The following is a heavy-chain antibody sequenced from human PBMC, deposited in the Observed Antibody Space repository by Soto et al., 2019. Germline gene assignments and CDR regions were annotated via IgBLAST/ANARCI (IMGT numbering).Heavy chain of an antibody. J-gene: IGHJ4*02. CDR3: ARGPPTVSRTTLIDY. V-gene: IGHV1-3*01. CDR2: INAGNGNT. CDR1: GYTFTSYA. Sequence: ASVKVSCKASGYTFTSYAMHWVRQAPGQRLEWMGWINAGNGNTKYSQKFQGRVTITRDTSASTAYMELSSLRSEDTAVYYCARGPPTVSRTTLIDYWGQGTLVTVSS. D-gene: IGHD4-17*01.